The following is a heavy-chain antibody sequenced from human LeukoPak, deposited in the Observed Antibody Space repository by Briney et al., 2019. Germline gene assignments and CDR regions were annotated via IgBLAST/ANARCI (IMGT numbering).Heavy chain of an antibody. V-gene: IGHV1-69*13. CDR3: ARFVVPAATNNWFDP. CDR2: IIPIFGTA. D-gene: IGHD2-2*01. CDR1: GGTFSSYA. Sequence: ASVKVSCKASGGTFSSYAISWVRQAPGQGLEWMGGIIPIFGTANYAQKFQGRVTITADESASTAYMELSSLRSEDTAVYCCARFVVPAATNNWFDPWGQGTLVTVSS. J-gene: IGHJ5*02.